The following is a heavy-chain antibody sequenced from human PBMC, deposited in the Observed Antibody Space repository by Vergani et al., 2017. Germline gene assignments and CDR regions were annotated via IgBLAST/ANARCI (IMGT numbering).Heavy chain of an antibody. Sequence: QVQLVQSGAEVKKPGSSVKVSCKASGGTFSSYAISWVRQAPGQGLEWMGGIIPIFGTANYAQKFQGRVTITADESTSTAYMELSSLRSEDTAVYYCAGGGLGGSGWYNYYYYVMDGWGQGTMVTVSS. V-gene: IGHV1-69*12. CDR2: IIPIFGTA. D-gene: IGHD6-19*01. J-gene: IGHJ6*02. CDR3: AGGGLGGSGWYNYYYYVMDG. CDR1: GGTFSSYA.